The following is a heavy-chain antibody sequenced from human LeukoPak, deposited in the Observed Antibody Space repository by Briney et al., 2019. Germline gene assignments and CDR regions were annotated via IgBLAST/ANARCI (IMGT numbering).Heavy chain of an antibody. D-gene: IGHD7-27*01. J-gene: IGHJ4*02. CDR2: MNTDGSAT. CDR1: GFTFSSYW. Sequence: GGSLRLSCAASGFTFSSYWMHWVRQAPGKGLVWVSRMNTDGSATTYADSVKGRFTISRDNTKSTLYLQMNSLRAEDTAVYYCAGDNWGIDYWGQGTLVTVSS. V-gene: IGHV3-74*01. CDR3: AGDNWGIDY.